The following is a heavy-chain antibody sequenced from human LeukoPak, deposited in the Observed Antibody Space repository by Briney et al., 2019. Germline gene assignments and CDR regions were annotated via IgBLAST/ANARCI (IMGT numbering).Heavy chain of an antibody. V-gene: IGHV3-74*01. CDR2: ISYDGGDP. CDR3: ALVGATDDY. Sequence: GGSLRLSCAASGFTFGSYWMHWVRQAPGKGLVWVSRISYDGGDPSYADSVKGRFTISRDNSKNTLYLQMNSLRAEDTAVYYCALVGATDDYWGQGTLVTVSS. CDR1: GFTFGSYW. D-gene: IGHD1-26*01. J-gene: IGHJ4*02.